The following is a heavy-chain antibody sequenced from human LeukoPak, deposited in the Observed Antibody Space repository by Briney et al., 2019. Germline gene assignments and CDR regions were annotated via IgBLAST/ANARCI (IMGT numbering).Heavy chain of an antibody. CDR2: INH. D-gene: IGHD3-10*01. CDR1: GFTFSDYV. CDR3: ARAWDYYGSGRFYFSMYGLDV. Sequence: GGSLRLSCAASGFTFSDYVMRWVRQAPGKGLEWVSYINHNDADSVKGRFTISRDTAKKTLYLQMNSLRDDDTALYYCARAWDYYGSGRFYFSMYGLDVWGQGTTVTVSS. V-gene: IGHV3-69-1*01. J-gene: IGHJ6*02.